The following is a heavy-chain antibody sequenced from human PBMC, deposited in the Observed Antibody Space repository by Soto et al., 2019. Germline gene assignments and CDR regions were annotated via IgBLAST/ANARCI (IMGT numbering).Heavy chain of an antibody. J-gene: IGHJ4*02. V-gene: IGHV3-74*01. Sequence: PGGSLRISCAASGFIFSNYWMHWVRQAPGKGLVWVSRIKSGEIGISYADSVKGRFTISRDNAKNTLYLQMNSLRVEDTAVYYCARGGADILTGPLDYWGQGTLVTVSS. CDR3: ARGGADILTGPLDY. CDR2: IKSGEIGI. CDR1: GFIFSNYW. D-gene: IGHD3-9*01.